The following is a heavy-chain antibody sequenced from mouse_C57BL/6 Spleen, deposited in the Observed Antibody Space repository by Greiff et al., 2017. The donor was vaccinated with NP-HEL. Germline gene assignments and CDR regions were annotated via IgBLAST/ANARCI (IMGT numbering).Heavy chain of an antibody. V-gene: IGHV3-6*01. CDR2: ISYDGSN. J-gene: IGHJ3*01. CDR3: AEGDYYGSSFAY. D-gene: IGHD1-1*01. Sequence: VQLQQSGPGLVKPSQSLSLTCSVTGYSITSGYYWNWIRQFPGNKLEWMGYISYDGSNNYNPSLKNRISITRDTSKNQFFLKLNSVTTEDTATYYCAEGDYYGSSFAYWGQGTLVTVSA. CDR1: GYSITSGYY.